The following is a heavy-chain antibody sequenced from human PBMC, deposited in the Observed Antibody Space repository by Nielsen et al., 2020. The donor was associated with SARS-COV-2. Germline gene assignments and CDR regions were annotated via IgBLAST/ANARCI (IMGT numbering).Heavy chain of an antibody. CDR1: GGSIGSGNYF. J-gene: IGHJ4*02. V-gene: IGHV4-61*02. CDR2: FYPSGST. CDR3: ARVRPYYFDH. Sequence: SETLSLTCTVSGGSIGSGNYFWNWLRQPAGKGLEWIGRFYPSGSTIYNPSLKSRVTISVDTSKNQFSLNLTSVTAADTAAYYCARVRPYYFDHWGQGTLVTVSS.